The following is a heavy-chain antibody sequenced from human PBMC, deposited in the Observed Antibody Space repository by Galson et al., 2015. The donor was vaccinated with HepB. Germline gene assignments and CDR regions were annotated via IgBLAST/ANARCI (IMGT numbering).Heavy chain of an antibody. CDR2: IIPILGIA. CDR1: GGTFSSYA. Sequence: SVKVSCKASGGTFSSYAISWVRQAPGQGLEWMGRIIPILGIANYAQKFQGRVTITADKSTSTAYMELSSLRSEDTAVYYCARIMTTGPNGGYYYYGMDVWGQGTTVTVSS. D-gene: IGHD4-17*01. V-gene: IGHV1-69*04. J-gene: IGHJ6*02. CDR3: ARIMTTGPNGGYYYYGMDV.